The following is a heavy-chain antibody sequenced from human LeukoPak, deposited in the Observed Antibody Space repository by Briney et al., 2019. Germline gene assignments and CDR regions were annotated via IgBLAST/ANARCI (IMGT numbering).Heavy chain of an antibody. V-gene: IGHV3-33*06. CDR2: IWYDGSNK. J-gene: IGHJ4*02. CDR3: AKVQGQSSSWYVPFDY. CDR1: GFTFSSYG. D-gene: IGHD6-13*01. Sequence: GGSLRLSCAASGFTFSSYGMHWVRQAPGKGLEWVAVIWYDGSNKYYADSVKGRFTISRDNSKNTLYLQMNSLSAEDTAVYYCAKVQGQSSSWYVPFDYWGQGTLVTVSS.